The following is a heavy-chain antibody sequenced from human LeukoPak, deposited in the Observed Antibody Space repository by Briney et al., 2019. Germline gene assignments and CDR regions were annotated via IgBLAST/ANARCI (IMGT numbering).Heavy chain of an antibody. CDR2: IYYSGST. V-gene: IGHV4-59*08. Sequence: SETLSLTCTVSGGSISSYYWNWIRQPPGKGLEWIGYIYYSGSTNYNPSLKSRVTISVDTSKNQFSLKLNSVTAADTAVYYCARGPRRTTVTTLFDYWGQGTLVTVSS. J-gene: IGHJ4*02. D-gene: IGHD4-17*01. CDR3: ARGPRRTTVTTLFDY. CDR1: GGSISSYY.